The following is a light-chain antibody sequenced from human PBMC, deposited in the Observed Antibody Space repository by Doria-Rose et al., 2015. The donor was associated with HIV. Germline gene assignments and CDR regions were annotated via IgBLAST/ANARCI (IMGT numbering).Light chain of an antibody. Sequence: TQSPGTLSLSPGERATLSCRASQTIPSTYLCWYQQKLGQATRLLIYGASSRATGIPDRFSGSGSGTDFTLTISRLEPEDFAVYYCQQYGSLSAITFGQGTRLEIK. J-gene: IGKJ5*01. CDR1: QTIPSTY. CDR2: GAS. CDR3: QQYGSLSAIT. V-gene: IGKV3-20*01.